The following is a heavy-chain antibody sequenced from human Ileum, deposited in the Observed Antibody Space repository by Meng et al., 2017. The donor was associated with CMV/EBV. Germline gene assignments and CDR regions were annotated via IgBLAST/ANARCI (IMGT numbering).Heavy chain of an antibody. Sequence: ASVKVSCKASGYTFTGYYMHWVRQAPGQGLEWMGWINPNSGGTNYAQKFQGRVTMTRDTSISTAYMELSRLRSDDTAVYYCARVSNMVRGTYYYYYGMDVWGQGTTVTVSS. J-gene: IGHJ6*02. CDR1: GYTFTGYY. CDR3: ARVSNMVRGTYYYYYGMDV. CDR2: INPNSGGT. D-gene: IGHD3-10*01. V-gene: IGHV1-2*02.